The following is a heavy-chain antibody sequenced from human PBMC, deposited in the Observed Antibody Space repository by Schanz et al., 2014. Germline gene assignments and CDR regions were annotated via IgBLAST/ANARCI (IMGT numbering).Heavy chain of an antibody. D-gene: IGHD4-17*01. V-gene: IGHV3-48*04. Sequence: EVQLVESGGGVVQPGRSLRLSCAASGFTFTNYAMTWVRQAPGKGLEWVSYISSSGSTIYYADSVKGRFTISRDNAKNSLYLQMNSLRSEDTAVYYCARGYGDSPTDFWGQGTLXTVSS. J-gene: IGHJ4*02. CDR1: GFTFTNYA. CDR3: ARGYGDSPTDF. CDR2: ISSSGSTI.